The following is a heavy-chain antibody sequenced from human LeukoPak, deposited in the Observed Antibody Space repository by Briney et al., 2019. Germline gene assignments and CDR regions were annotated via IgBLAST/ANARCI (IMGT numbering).Heavy chain of an antibody. V-gene: IGHV1-46*01. CDR3: ARVGGHTIFGPAGYMDV. Sequence: ASVKVSCKASGYTFTSYYMHWVRQAPGQGLEWMGIINPIGGSTSYAQKLQGRVTMTTDTSTSTAYMELRSLRSDDTAVYYCARVGGHTIFGPAGYMDVWGKGTTVTVSS. CDR1: GYTFTSYY. D-gene: IGHD3-3*01. J-gene: IGHJ6*03. CDR2: INPIGGST.